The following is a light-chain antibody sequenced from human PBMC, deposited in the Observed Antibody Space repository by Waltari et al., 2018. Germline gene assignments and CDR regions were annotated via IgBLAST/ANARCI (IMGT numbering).Light chain of an antibody. V-gene: IGKV3-20*01. J-gene: IGKJ1*01. Sequence: EIVLTQSPGTLSLSPGERATLLCRASQSIGKYLVWYQQKPGQAPRLLIYGASTRATGIPDRFSGGGSGTDFSLSITRLEPEDFAVYYCQHYVRLPATFGQGTTVEI. CDR3: QHYVRLPAT. CDR1: QSIGKY. CDR2: GAS.